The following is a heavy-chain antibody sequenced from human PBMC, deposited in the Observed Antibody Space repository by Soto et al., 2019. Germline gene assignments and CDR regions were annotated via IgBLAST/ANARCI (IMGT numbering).Heavy chain of an antibody. Sequence: ASVKVSCKASGYSFTDYHIHWVRQAPGQGLEWLGRINPKSGGTSTAQKFQGWVAMTTDTSISTASMELTRLTSDDTAIYYCARGDSTDCSNGVCSFFYNHDMDVWGQGTTVTVSS. D-gene: IGHD2-8*01. CDR2: INPKSGGT. J-gene: IGHJ6*02. V-gene: IGHV1-2*04. CDR3: ARGDSTDCSNGVCSFFYNHDMDV. CDR1: GYSFTDYH.